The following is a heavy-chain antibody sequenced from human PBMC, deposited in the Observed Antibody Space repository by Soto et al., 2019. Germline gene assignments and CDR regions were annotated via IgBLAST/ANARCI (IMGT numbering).Heavy chain of an antibody. D-gene: IGHD3-10*01. CDR1: GFRFTDYS. Sequence: QVRLVESGGGVVQPGGSLRLSCAASGFRFTDYSMHWVRQAPGKGLEWVALTSYDGGSKEYTASVKGRVTISRDNPNYILYLEINGLRPEDTAVYYWARVGPHGVQSYYYAADTPNYYFGSWGQGTLVTVSS. CDR2: TSYDGGSK. J-gene: IGHJ4*02. CDR3: ARVGPHGVQSYYYAADTPNYYFGS. V-gene: IGHV3-30-3*01.